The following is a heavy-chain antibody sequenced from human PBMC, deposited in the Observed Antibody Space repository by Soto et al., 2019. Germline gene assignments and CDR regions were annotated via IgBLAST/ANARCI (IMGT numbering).Heavy chain of an antibody. D-gene: IGHD3-9*01. CDR3: ARDETKYYDILTGYSGPDAFDI. CDR2: ISAYNGNT. CDR1: GYTFTSYG. Sequence: ASVKVSCKASGYTFTSYGISWVRQAPGQGLEWMGWISAYNGNTNYARKLQGRVTMTTDTSTSTAYMELRSLRSDDTAVYYCARDETKYYDILTGYSGPDAFDIWGQGTMVTVSS. J-gene: IGHJ3*02. V-gene: IGHV1-18*01.